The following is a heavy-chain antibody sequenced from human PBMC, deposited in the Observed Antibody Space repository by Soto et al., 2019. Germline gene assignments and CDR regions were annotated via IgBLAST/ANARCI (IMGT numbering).Heavy chain of an antibody. J-gene: IGHJ4*02. V-gene: IGHV5-10-1*01. Sequence: GESLKISCKGSGYSFAGYWITWVRQKPGKGLEWMGRIDPSDSQTYYSPSFRGHVTISVTKSSTTVFLQWSSLRAADTAMYYCARQIYDSDTGPNFQYYFDSWSQGTPVTVSS. CDR1: GYSFAGYW. D-gene: IGHD3-22*01. CDR3: ARQIYDSDTGPNFQYYFDS. CDR2: IDPSDSQT.